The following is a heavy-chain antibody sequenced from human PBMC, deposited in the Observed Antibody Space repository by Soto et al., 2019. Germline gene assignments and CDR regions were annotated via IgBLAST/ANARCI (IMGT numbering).Heavy chain of an antibody. D-gene: IGHD6-13*01. CDR2: IYSGGST. V-gene: IGHV3-66*01. CDR1: GFTVSSNY. J-gene: IGHJ6*03. CDR3: AREAQQLVRFYYYMDV. Sequence: GGSLRLSCAASGFTVSSNYMSWVRQAPGKGLEWVSVIYSGGSTYYADSVKGRFTISRDNSKNTLYLQMNSLRAEDTAVYYCAREAQQLVRFYYYMDVWGKGTTVTVSS.